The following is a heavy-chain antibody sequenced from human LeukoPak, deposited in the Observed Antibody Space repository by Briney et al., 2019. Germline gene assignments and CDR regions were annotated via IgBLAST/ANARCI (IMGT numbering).Heavy chain of an antibody. CDR1: GYTFTSYY. Sequence: GASVKVSCKASGYTFTSYYMHWVRQAPGQGLEWMGIINPSGGNTGYAQKFQGRVTITRNTSVSTAYMELSSLRSEDTAVYYCARGSGSSLYYYYYYYMDVWGKGTTVTVSS. CDR2: INPSGGNT. D-gene: IGHD1-26*01. V-gene: IGHV1-46*01. J-gene: IGHJ6*03. CDR3: ARGSGSSLYYYYYYYMDV.